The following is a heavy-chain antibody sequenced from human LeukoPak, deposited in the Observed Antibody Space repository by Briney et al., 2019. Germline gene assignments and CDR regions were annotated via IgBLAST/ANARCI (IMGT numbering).Heavy chain of an antibody. Sequence: GGSLRLSCAASGFTFSSYSMNWVRQAPGKGLEWVSSISSSSSYIYYADPVKGRFTISRDNSKNTLYLQMNSLRAEDTARYYCARDPNWGSGYWGQGTLVIVSS. CDR2: ISSSSSYI. D-gene: IGHD7-27*01. CDR1: GFTFSSYS. V-gene: IGHV3-21*04. J-gene: IGHJ4*02. CDR3: ARDPNWGSGY.